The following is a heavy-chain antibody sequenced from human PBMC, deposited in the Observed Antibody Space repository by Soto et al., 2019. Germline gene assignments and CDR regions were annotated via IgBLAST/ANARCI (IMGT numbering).Heavy chain of an antibody. Sequence: QVQLQESGPGLVKPSGTLSLTCAVSGGSISSSNRWSWVRQPPGKGLEWIGEIYHSGSTNYNPSLKSRVTISVDKSKNQFSLKLSSVTAADTAVYYCARELRQWIQSKGRYYGMDVWGQGTTVTVSS. D-gene: IGHD5-18*01. J-gene: IGHJ6*02. CDR2: IYHSGST. CDR3: ARELRQWIQSKGRYYGMDV. V-gene: IGHV4-4*02. CDR1: GGSISSSNR.